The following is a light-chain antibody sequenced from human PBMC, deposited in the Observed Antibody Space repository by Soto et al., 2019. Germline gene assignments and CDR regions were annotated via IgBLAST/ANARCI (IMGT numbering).Light chain of an antibody. CDR2: GAS. CDR3: QQYNNWPLT. V-gene: IGKV3-15*01. CDR1: QSVSTN. J-gene: IGKJ3*01. Sequence: EIVMAQSPATLSVSPGERATLSCRASQSVSTNLAWYQQKAGQAPRLLIYGASTRATGIPARFSGSGSGTEFTLTISSLQSEDFAVYYCQQYNNWPLTSGPGTKVDIK.